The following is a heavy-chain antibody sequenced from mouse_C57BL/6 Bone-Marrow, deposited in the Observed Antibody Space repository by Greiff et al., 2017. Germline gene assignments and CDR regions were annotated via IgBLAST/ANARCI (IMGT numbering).Heavy chain of an antibody. J-gene: IGHJ4*01. V-gene: IGHV5-4*01. CDR1: GFTFSSYA. CDR3: ARETVRLDAMDY. Sequence: EVKLMESGGGLVKHGGSLKLSCAASGFTFSSYAMSWVRQTPEKRLEWVATISDGGSYTYYPDNVKGRFTISRDNAKNNLYLQMSHLKSEDTAMYYCARETVRLDAMDYWGQGTSVTVSS. CDR2: ISDGGSYT.